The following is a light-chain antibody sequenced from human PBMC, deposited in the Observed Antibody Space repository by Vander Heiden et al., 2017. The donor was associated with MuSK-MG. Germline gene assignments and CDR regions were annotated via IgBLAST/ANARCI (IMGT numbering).Light chain of an antibody. CDR1: SSNIGAGYD. CDR3: QSDDSSLSGSV. CDR2: GNS. V-gene: IGLV1-40*01. J-gene: IGLJ2*01. Sequence: QSVLTQPPSVSEAPGQRVTISCTGSSSNIGAGYDVHWYQQLPGTAPKLLLYGNSNRPSGVPDRFSGSKSGTSASLAITGLQAEDEADYYCQSDDSSLSGSVFGGGTKLTVL.